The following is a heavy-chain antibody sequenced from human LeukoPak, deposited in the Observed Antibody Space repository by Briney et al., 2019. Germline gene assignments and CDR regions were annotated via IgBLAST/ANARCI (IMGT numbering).Heavy chain of an antibody. J-gene: IGHJ4*02. V-gene: IGHV3-9*01. D-gene: IGHD6-19*01. CDR3: AKVRGTYSSGYFSDY. CDR2: ISWNSGYI. Sequence: GGSLRLSCAASGLTFDNYAMHWVRQAPGKGLEWLSIISWNSGYIGYADSVKGRFTISRDNAKKSLDLQMNSLRAEDTAFYYCAKVRGTYSSGYFSDYWGQGTLVTVSS. CDR1: GLTFDNYA.